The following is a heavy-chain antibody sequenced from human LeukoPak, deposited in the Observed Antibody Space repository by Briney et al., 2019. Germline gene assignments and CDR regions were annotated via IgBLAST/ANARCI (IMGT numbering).Heavy chain of an antibody. D-gene: IGHD6-13*01. Sequence: PSETLSLTCTVSGGSVSSGSYYWRWIRQPPGKGLEWIVYIYYSGSTNYNPSLKSRVTISVDTSKNQFSLKLSSVTAADTAVYYCARAAPRQQLGYFQHWGRGTLVTVSS. J-gene: IGHJ1*01. CDR1: GGSVSSGSYY. CDR2: IYYSGST. CDR3: ARAAPRQQLGYFQH. V-gene: IGHV4-61*01.